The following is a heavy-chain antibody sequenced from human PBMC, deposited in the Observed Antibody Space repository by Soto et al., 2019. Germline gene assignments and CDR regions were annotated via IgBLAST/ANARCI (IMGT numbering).Heavy chain of an antibody. V-gene: IGHV1-69*06. Sequence: QVPLVQSGTEVKRPGSWVNVSCKASGGTFSNYAISWVRQAPGQGLEWMGGIIPIFGTTNYAQQFQGRVTITADKFTNTAYMELSSLRYDDTAVYYCARGPRDSYWGPGPLITGSS. D-gene: IGHD2-21*02. CDR2: IIPIFGTT. CDR3: ARGPRDSY. J-gene: IGHJ4*02. CDR1: GGTFSNYA.